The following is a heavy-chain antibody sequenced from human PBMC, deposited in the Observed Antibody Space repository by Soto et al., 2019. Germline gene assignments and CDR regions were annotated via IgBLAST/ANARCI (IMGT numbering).Heavy chain of an antibody. V-gene: IGHV3-23*01. J-gene: IGHJ4*02. CDR1: GFTFSSYA. CDR2: ISGSGGST. Sequence: HPGGSLRLSCAASGFTFSSYAMSWVRQAPGKGLEWVSAISGSGGSTYYADSVKGRFTISRDNSKNTLYLQMNSLRAEDTAVYYCAKLSSVVPAAKDYWGQGTLVTVSS. CDR3: AKLSSVVPAAKDY. D-gene: IGHD2-2*01.